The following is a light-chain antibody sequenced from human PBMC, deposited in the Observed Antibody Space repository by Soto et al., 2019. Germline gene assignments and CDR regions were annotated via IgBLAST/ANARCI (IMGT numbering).Light chain of an antibody. CDR2: EVR. CDR3: GSYAGSNSVI. J-gene: IGLJ2*01. V-gene: IGLV2-23*02. Sequence: QSVLTQPASVSGSPGQSITISCTGTSSDVGTYNLVSWYQQYPGKAPKLMIYEVRKRPSGITDRFSGSKSGNTASLTISGLQAEDEADYYCGSYAGSNSVIFGGGTKLTVL. CDR1: SSDVGTYNL.